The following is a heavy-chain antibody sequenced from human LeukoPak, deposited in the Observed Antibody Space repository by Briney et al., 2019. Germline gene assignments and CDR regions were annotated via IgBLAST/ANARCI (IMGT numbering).Heavy chain of an antibody. D-gene: IGHD3-10*01. CDR1: DDSITIYY. V-gene: IGHV4-59*01. J-gene: IGHJ6*03. CDR2: IDHTGST. Sequence: SETLSLTCTVSDDSITIYYWTWIRQPPGKGLEWIGYIDHTGSTNYNPSLKSRVTISVDTSKNQFSLKLSSVTAADTAVYYCARAYGSGSYYTPWDYYYYMDVWGKGTTVTISS. CDR3: ARAYGSGSYYTPWDYYYYMDV.